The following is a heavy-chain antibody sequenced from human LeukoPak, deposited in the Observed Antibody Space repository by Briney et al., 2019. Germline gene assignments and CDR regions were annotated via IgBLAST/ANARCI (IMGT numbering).Heavy chain of an antibody. J-gene: IGHJ4*02. CDR3: AREWQGGIAAAGTRIEGDY. CDR2: IKHDGSEK. V-gene: IGHV3-7*01. D-gene: IGHD6-13*01. CDR1: GFSVSGYW. Sequence: GGFLRLSCAVSGFSVSGYWMTWVRQAAGKGLEWVANIKHDGSEKNYVDSVKGRFTISGDNAENSLFLQMNSLRVEGTAVYYCAREWQGGIAAAGTRIEGDYWGQGTLVAVSS.